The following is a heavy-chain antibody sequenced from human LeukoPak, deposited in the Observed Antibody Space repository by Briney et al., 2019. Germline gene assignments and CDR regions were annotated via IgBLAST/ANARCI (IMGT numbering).Heavy chain of an antibody. CDR2: IGTAGDT. Sequence: PGGSLRLSCAASGITFSSYDMHWVRQATGKGLEWVSAIGTAGDTYYPGSVKGRFTISRENAKNSLYLQMNSLRAGDTAVYYCARGQYSSGWPYDAFDIWGQGTVVTVSS. J-gene: IGHJ3*02. V-gene: IGHV3-13*01. CDR3: ARGQYSSGWPYDAFDI. D-gene: IGHD6-19*01. CDR1: GITFSSYD.